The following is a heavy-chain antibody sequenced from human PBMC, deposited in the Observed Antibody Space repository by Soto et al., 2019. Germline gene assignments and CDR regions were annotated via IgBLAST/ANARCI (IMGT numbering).Heavy chain of an antibody. CDR3: GKDSGITGTTLAY. D-gene: IGHD1-20*01. J-gene: IGHJ4*02. Sequence: GGSLRLSCAASGFTFSSYAMSWVRQAPGKGLEWVSAISGSGGGTYYADSVKGRFTISRDNSKNTLYLQMNGLRAEDTAVYYCGKDSGITGTTLAYLGQGTLVTVS. CDR2: ISGSGGGT. CDR1: GFTFSSYA. V-gene: IGHV3-23*01.